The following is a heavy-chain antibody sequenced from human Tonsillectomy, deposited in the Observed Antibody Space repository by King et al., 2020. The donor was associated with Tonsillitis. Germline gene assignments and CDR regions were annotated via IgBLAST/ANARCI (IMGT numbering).Heavy chain of an antibody. V-gene: IGHV3-74*01. Sequence: VQLVESGGGLVQPGGSLRLSCAASGFTFSSYWMHWVRHAPGKGLVWVSRINSDGSSTSYADSVKGRFTISRDNAKNTLYLQMNSLRAEDTAVYYCARIVVVPAAMDFDYWGQGTLVTVSS. CDR1: GFTFSSYW. D-gene: IGHD2-2*01. CDR3: ARIVVVPAAMDFDY. CDR2: INSDGSST. J-gene: IGHJ4*02.